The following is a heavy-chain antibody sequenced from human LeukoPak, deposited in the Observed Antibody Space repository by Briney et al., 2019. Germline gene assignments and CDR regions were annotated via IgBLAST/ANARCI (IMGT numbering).Heavy chain of an antibody. V-gene: IGHV4-34*01. J-gene: IGHJ4*02. D-gene: IGHD5-18*01. Sequence: TTSETLSLTCAVYGGSFSKYYWTWIRQPPAKGLECIGEINHSGSTSYNPSPKSRVTMSVDTSSNQFSLKLSSVTAADTAVYCARVPVTNGWTFDSWGQGTLVTVSS. CDR1: GGSFSKYY. CDR3: ARVPVTNGWTFDS. CDR2: INHSGST.